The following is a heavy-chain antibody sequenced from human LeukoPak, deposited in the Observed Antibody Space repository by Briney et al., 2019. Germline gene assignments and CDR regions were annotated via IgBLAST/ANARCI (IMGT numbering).Heavy chain of an antibody. CDR1: GFTFGPNA. CDR3: AKDLHYWSAIDY. J-gene: IGHJ4*02. D-gene: IGHD3-3*02. CDR2: IGGDSRS. V-gene: IGHV3-23*01. Sequence: GGSLRLSCAASGFTFGPNAMIWVRQAPGEGLEWVSRIGGDSRSIYTDSVKGRFTISRDNSKNTLFLQMSSLRAEDTAIYYCAKDLHYWSAIDYWGQGTLVTVSS.